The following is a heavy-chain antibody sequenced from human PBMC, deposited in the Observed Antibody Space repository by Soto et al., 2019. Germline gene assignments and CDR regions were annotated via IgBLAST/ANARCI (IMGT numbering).Heavy chain of an antibody. CDR2: ISGSGGST. D-gene: IGHD3-22*01. CDR1: GFTFSSYA. J-gene: IGHJ4*02. Sequence: GGSLRLSCAASGFTFSSYAMSWVRQAPGKGLEWVSAISGSGGSTYYADSVKGRFTISRDNSKNTLYLQMNSLRAEDTAVYYCAKDPSDYYDSSYSILFDYWGQGTLVTVSS. CDR3: AKDPSDYYDSSYSILFDY. V-gene: IGHV3-23*01.